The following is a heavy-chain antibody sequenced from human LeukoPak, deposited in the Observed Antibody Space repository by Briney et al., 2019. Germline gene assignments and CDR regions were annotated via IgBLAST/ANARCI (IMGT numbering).Heavy chain of an antibody. D-gene: IGHD3-3*01. CDR3: ARGGRFLKYFDY. CDR2: INHSGST. CDR1: GGSFSGYY. V-gene: IGHV4-34*01. J-gene: IGHJ4*02. Sequence: PSETLSLTCAVYGGSFSGYYWSWIRQPPGKGLGWIGEINHSGSTNYNPSLKSRVTISVDTSKNQFSLKLSSVTAADTAVYYCARGGRFLKYFDYWGQGTLVTVSS.